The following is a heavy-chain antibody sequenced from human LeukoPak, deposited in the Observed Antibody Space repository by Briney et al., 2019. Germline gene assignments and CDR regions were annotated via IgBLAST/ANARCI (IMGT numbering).Heavy chain of an antibody. CDR1: GNYL. Sequence: PGGSLRLSCAASGNYLMHWVRQAPGQGLVWVSHINSDGSWTSYADSVKGRFTISKDNAKNTVYLQMNNQRAEDTAVYYCVSFYETYWGRGTLVTVSS. CDR2: INSDGSWT. CDR3: VSFYETY. V-gene: IGHV3-74*01. D-gene: IGHD2-2*01. J-gene: IGHJ4*02.